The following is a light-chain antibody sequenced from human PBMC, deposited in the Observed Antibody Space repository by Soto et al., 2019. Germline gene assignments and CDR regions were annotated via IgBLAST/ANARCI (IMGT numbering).Light chain of an antibody. CDR2: AAS. Sequence: DIPLTQSPSFLSASVGDRVTITCRASQDISNYLAWYQQKPGKAPKLLIYAASTLQSGVPSRFSGSGSGTEFTLTISSLQPEDFAIYYCQQLARYPTATFGGGTKVDI. V-gene: IGKV1-9*01. J-gene: IGKJ4*01. CDR3: QQLARYPTAT. CDR1: QDISNY.